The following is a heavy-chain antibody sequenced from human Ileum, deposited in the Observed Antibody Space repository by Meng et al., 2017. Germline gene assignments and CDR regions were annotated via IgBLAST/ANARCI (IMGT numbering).Heavy chain of an antibody. CDR1: GAAFTGYS. V-gene: IGHV4-34*02. J-gene: IGHJ4*02. Sequence: QHGGNARLKPSLTLTLTRTVQGAAFTGYSWTWIRQSTGKGLEWIGEVNHDGRPNYSPSLKSRVIISIDTSKNQFSLKLTAVTATDAAVYYCAREGSWFGADYWGQGTLVTVSS. CDR3: AREGSWFGADY. D-gene: IGHD3-10*01. CDR2: VNHDGRP.